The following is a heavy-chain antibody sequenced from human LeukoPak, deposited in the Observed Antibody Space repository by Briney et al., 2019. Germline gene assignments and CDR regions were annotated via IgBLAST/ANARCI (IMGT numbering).Heavy chain of an antibody. CDR3: ARDVGITGTAFDY. D-gene: IGHD1-7*01. CDR2: ISGYNDNT. J-gene: IGHJ4*02. Sequence: ASVNVSCKASGYTFTSHGISWVRQAPGQGLQWMGWISGYNDNTNYAQDLQGGVTVTTDTSTSTAYMELRSLRSDDTAVYYCARDVGITGTAFDYWGQGTLVTVSS. V-gene: IGHV1-18*01. CDR1: GYTFTSHG.